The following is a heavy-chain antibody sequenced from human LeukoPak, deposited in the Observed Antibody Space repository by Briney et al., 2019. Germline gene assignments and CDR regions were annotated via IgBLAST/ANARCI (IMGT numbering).Heavy chain of an antibody. CDR1: GFTFSSYA. CDR3: AKGDADYYDSSGPFDY. V-gene: IGHV3-23*01. D-gene: IGHD3-22*01. CDR2: ISGSGGGT. J-gene: IGHJ4*02. Sequence: SGGSLRLSCAASGFTFSSYAMSWVRQAPGKGLEWVSGISGSGGGTYYADSVKGRFTISRDNSKNTLYLQMNSLRAEDTAVYYCAKGDADYYDSSGPFDYWGQGTLVTVSS.